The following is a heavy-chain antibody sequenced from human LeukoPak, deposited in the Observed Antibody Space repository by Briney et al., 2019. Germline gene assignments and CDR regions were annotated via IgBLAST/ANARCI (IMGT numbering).Heavy chain of an antibody. Sequence: PGGSLRLSCAASGFTFSSYAMSWVRQAPGKGLEWVSAISGSGGSTYYADSVKGRFTISRDNSKNTLYLQMNSLRAEDTAVYYCEKDAYSSSSGRSFPFDYWGQGTLVTVSS. CDR3: EKDAYSSSSGRSFPFDY. CDR2: ISGSGGST. V-gene: IGHV3-23*01. CDR1: GFTFSSYA. J-gene: IGHJ4*02. D-gene: IGHD6-6*01.